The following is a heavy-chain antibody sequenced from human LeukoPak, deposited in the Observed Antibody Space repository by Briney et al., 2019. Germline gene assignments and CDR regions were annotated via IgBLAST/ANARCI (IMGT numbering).Heavy chain of an antibody. CDR1: GFTFSSYA. Sequence: GGSLRLSCAASGFTFSSYAMSWVRQAPGKGLEWVSAISGSGGSTYYADSVKGRFTISRDNSKNTLYLQMNSLRAEDTAVYCCAKDLILTDYYGSGRPILSWFDPWGQGTLVTVSS. J-gene: IGHJ5*02. CDR2: ISGSGGST. CDR3: AKDLILTDYYGSGRPILSWFDP. D-gene: IGHD3-10*01. V-gene: IGHV3-23*01.